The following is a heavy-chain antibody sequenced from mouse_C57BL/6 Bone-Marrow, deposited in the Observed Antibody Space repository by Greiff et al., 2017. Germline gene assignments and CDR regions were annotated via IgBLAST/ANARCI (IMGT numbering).Heavy chain of an antibody. V-gene: IGHV1-9*01. CDR1: GYTFTGYW. CDR2: ILPGSGST. CDR3: ARERDYGSSYDYFDY. D-gene: IGHD1-1*01. J-gene: IGHJ2*01. Sequence: QVQLQQSGAELMKPGASVKLSCKATGYTFTGYWIEWVKQRPGHGLEWIGEILPGSGSTNYTEKFKGKATFTADTSSNTAYMQLSSLTTEDSAIYYCARERDYGSSYDYFDYWGQGTTLTVSS.